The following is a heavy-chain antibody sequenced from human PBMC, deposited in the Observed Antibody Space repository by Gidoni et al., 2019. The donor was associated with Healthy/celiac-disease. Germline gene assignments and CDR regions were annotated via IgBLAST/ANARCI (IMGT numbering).Heavy chain of an antibody. V-gene: IGHV4-39*01. Sequence: QLQLQESGPGLVKPSATLSLTCTISGGSISSSSYYWGWIRQPPGKGLEWIGSIYYSGSTYYNPSLKSRVTISVDTSKNQFSLKLSSVTAADTAVYYCARRRLAAAVPFDYWGQGTLVTVSS. CDR3: ARRRLAAAVPFDY. D-gene: IGHD6-13*01. CDR1: GGSISSSSYY. J-gene: IGHJ4*02. CDR2: IYYSGST.